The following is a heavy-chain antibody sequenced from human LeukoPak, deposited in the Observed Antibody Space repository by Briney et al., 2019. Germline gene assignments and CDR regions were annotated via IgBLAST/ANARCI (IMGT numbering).Heavy chain of an antibody. CDR1: GGPFSGYY. D-gene: IGHD3/OR15-3a*01. J-gene: IGHJ4*02. CDR2: INHSGST. V-gene: IGHV4-34*01. CDR3: ARHLNPPTVDWTFDY. Sequence: SETLSLTCAVYGGPFSGYYWSWIRQPPGKGLEWIGEINHSGSTNYNPSLKSRVTISVDTSKNQFSLKLSSVTAADTAVYYCARHLNPPTVDWTFDYWGQGTLVTVSS.